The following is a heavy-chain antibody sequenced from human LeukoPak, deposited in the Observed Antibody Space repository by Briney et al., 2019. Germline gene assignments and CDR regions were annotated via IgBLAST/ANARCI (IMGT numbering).Heavy chain of an antibody. CDR1: GFTFSSYG. CDR2: IWYDGSNK. CDR3: ASCVAVPGLPDY. Sequence: GGSLRLSCAASGFTFSSYGMHWVRQAPGKGLEWVAVIWYDGSNKYYADSVKGRFTMSRDNSKNALYLQMNSLRAEDTAVYYCASCVAVPGLPDYWGQGTLVTVSS. D-gene: IGHD6-19*01. V-gene: IGHV3-33*01. J-gene: IGHJ4*02.